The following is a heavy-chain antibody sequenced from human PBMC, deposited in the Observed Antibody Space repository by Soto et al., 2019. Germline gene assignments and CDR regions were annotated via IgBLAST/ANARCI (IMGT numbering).Heavy chain of an antibody. CDR3: ARGFNSALDI. J-gene: IGHJ3*02. Sequence: EVQLVESGGGLVQPGGSLRLSCAATGFIFSSYWMSWVRQAPGKGLEWVANIKQDGSEKYYVDSAKGRFTISRDNAKNSLHLQMNSLRAEETAVYYCARGFNSALDIWGQGKMVTVSS. CDR2: IKQDGSEK. V-gene: IGHV3-7*01. CDR1: GFIFSSYW.